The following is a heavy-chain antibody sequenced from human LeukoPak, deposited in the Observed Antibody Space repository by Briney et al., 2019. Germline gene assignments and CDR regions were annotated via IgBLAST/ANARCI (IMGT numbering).Heavy chain of an antibody. CDR1: GXTFSSHE. Sequence: GGSLRLSCVASGXTFSSHEMNWVRQAPGKGLEWVSYISSSGSTIYYADSVKGRFTISRDNAKNSLYLQVNSLRAEDTAVYYCARDKSMVGATNAFDIWGQGTVVTVSS. D-gene: IGHD1-26*01. V-gene: IGHV3-48*03. J-gene: IGHJ3*02. CDR2: ISSSGSTI. CDR3: ARDKSMVGATNAFDI.